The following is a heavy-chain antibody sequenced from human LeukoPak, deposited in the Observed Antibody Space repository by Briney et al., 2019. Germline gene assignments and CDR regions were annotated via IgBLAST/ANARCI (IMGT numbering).Heavy chain of an antibody. CDR3: ARTYYYDSSGYKLEY. CDR2: IYNGDSDT. D-gene: IGHD3-22*01. Sequence: GESLKTSCNAAEYIITSYWIGWVRRLPGKGLEWRGIIYNGDSDTKYNTSFQSHAPTTATNSISTAYLQWSSLKASDTAMYYCARTYYYDSSGYKLEYWGQGTRVTVSS. V-gene: IGHV5-51*01. J-gene: IGHJ4*02. CDR1: EYIITSYW.